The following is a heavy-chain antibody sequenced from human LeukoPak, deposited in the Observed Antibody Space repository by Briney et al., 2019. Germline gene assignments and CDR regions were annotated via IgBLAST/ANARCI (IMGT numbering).Heavy chain of an antibody. CDR2: IASDGSST. CDR3: ARGRPHGNDY. Sequence: GGSLRLPCAASGFTFSSYWMNWVRQAPGKGLVWVSRIASDGSSTTYADSVKGRFSISRDNAKNTLYLQMNSLRVEDTAVYYCARGRPHGNDYWGQGTLVTVSS. CDR1: GFTFSSYW. D-gene: IGHD4-23*01. V-gene: IGHV3-74*01. J-gene: IGHJ4*02.